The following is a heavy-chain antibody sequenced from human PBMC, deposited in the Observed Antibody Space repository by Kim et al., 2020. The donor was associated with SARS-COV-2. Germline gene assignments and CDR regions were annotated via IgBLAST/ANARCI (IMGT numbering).Heavy chain of an antibody. CDR2: IVVGSGNT. Sequence: SVKVSCKASGFTFTSSAVQWVRQARGQRLEWIGWIVVGSGNTNYAQKFQERVTITRDMSTSTAYMELSSLRSEDTAVYYCAADPGHSSGWYYRMDVWGQGTTVTVSS. D-gene: IGHD6-19*01. J-gene: IGHJ6*02. CDR1: GFTFTSSA. CDR3: AADPGHSSGWYYRMDV. V-gene: IGHV1-58*01.